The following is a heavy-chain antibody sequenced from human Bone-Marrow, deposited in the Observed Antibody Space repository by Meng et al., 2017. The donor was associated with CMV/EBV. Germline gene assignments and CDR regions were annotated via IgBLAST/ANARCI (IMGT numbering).Heavy chain of an antibody. V-gene: IGHV3-74*01. J-gene: IGHJ4*02. D-gene: IGHD2-2*02. CDR2: INSDGSST. CDR3: ARALGYCSSTSCYTFDY. CDR1: GFTFSSYW. Sequence: GESLKISCAASGFTFSSYWMHWVRQAPGKGLVWVSRINSDGSSTSYADSVKGRFTISRDNAKNTLYLQMNSLRAEDTAVYYCARALGYCSSTSCYTFDYWGQGTLVTVSS.